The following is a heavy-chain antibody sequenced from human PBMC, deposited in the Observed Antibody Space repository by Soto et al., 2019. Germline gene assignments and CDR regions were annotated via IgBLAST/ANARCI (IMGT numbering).Heavy chain of an antibody. CDR2: ISAYNGNT. CDR3: AREPNHFDY. J-gene: IGHJ4*02. Sequence: QVQLVQSGAEVKKPGASVKVSCKASGYTFTSYGISWVRQAPGQGLEWMGWISAYNGNTKYAQKLQGRVNMTTDITTTTAYIEMRSLRSDDTAVYYCAREPNHFDYWGQGTMVTVYS. V-gene: IGHV1-18*01. CDR1: GYTFTSYG.